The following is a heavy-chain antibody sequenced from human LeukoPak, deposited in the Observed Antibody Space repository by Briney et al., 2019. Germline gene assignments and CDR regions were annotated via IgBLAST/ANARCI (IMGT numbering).Heavy chain of an antibody. CDR1: GYTFTSYG. D-gene: IGHD6-19*01. CDR2: ISAYNGET. CDR3: ARDGSRIAVAGSIDY. J-gene: IGHJ4*02. Sequence: PRATPKLSCKVSGYTFTSYGISWVRHGPGQGPEWMGWISAYNGETTYAQKPPGRVTMTTDTSTSTAYMELRSLRSDDTAVYYCARDGSRIAVAGSIDYWGQGTLVTASS. V-gene: IGHV1-18*01.